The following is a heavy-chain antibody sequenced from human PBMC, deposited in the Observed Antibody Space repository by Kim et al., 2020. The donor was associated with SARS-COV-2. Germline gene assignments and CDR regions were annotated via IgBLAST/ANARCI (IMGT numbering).Heavy chain of an antibody. CDR3: ARGVGTNYYDSSGYPYYFDY. CDR2: ISSSSSYT. J-gene: IGHJ4*02. Sequence: GGSLRLSCAASGFTFSDYYMSWIRQAPGKGLEWVSYISSSSSYTNYADSVKGRFTISRDNAKNSLYLQMNSLRAEDTAVYYCARGVGTNYYDSSGYPYYFDYWGQGTLVTVSS. D-gene: IGHD3-22*01. V-gene: IGHV3-11*05. CDR1: GFTFSDYY.